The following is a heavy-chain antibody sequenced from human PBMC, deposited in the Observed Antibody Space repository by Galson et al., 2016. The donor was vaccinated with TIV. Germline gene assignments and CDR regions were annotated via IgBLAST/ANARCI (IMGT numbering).Heavy chain of an antibody. CDR2: MSLVGTT. Sequence: ETLSLTCSVSGPALSSYLWTWIRQPPGKGLEWIGHMSLVGTTNYNPSLKGRVSMSLDMSANKFSLNLNSVTPADTAVYYCAGDLPNVRDEYAMDVWGQGTTVTVVS. CDR3: AGDLPNVRDEYAMDV. V-gene: IGHV4-59*01. D-gene: IGHD2-8*01. CDR1: GPALSSYL. J-gene: IGHJ6*01.